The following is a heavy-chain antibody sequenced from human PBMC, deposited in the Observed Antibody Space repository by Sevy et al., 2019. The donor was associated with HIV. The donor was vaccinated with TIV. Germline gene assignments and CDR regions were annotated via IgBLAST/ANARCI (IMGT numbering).Heavy chain of an antibody. CDR2: IYSDGSST. D-gene: IGHD3-3*01. J-gene: IGHJ4*02. CDR3: ARLNRDGYNEWSYYFDY. V-gene: IGHV3-74*01. CDR1: GFTFSSYW. Sequence: GGSLRLSCAASGFTFSSYWMHWVRQAPGKGLVWVSRIYSDGSSTSYADSVKGRFTISRDNAKNTLYLQMNSLRAEDTAVYYCARLNRDGYNEWSYYFDYWGQGTLVTVSS.